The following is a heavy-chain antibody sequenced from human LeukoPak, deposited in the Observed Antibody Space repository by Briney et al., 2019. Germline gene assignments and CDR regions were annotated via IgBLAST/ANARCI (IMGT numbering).Heavy chain of an antibody. CDR3: ARGVRGAGLPGRFDY. D-gene: IGHD6-19*01. CDR1: GGSISSYY. Sequence: PSETLSLTCTVSGGSISSYYWSWIRQPPGKGLEWIGYIYYSGSTNYNPSLKSRVTISVDTSKNQFSLKLSSVTAADTAVYYCARGVRGAGLPGRFDYWGQGTLVTVSS. V-gene: IGHV4-59*01. J-gene: IGHJ4*02. CDR2: IYYSGST.